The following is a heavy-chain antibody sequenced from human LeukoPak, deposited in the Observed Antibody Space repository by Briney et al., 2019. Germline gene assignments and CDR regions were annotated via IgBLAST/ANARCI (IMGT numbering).Heavy chain of an antibody. CDR3: ARAYGSGSYGFDY. Sequence: PSETLSLTCTVSSGSISSGSISTYYWSWIRQPAGKGLEWIGRIYASGSTNYNPSLKSRVSMSVDTSKNQFSLKLSSVTAADTAVYYCARAYGSGSYGFDYWGQGTLVTVSS. V-gene: IGHV4-61*02. J-gene: IGHJ4*02. D-gene: IGHD3-10*01. CDR2: IYASGST. CDR1: SGSISSGSISTYY.